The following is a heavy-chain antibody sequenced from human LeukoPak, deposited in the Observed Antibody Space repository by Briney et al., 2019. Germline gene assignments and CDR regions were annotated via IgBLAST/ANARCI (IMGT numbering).Heavy chain of an antibody. CDR2: ISAYNGNT. V-gene: IGHV1-18*01. CDR3: ARSYSNYYYFDY. CDR1: GYTFTSYG. D-gene: IGHD4-11*01. Sequence: ASVKVSCKASGYTFTSYGISWVRQAPGQGLEWMGWISAYNGNTNYAQKLQGRVTMTTDISTSTAYMELRSLRSDDTAVYYCARSYSNYYYFDYWGQGTLVTVSS. J-gene: IGHJ4*02.